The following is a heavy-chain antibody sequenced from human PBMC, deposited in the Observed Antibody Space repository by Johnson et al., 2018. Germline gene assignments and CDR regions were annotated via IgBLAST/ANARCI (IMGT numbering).Heavy chain of an antibody. V-gene: IGHV1-69*06. D-gene: IGHD3-22*01. J-gene: IGHJ6*02. CDR2: FIPVAETA. CDR3: ARDPPPNLVVVGPAGMDV. Sequence: QVQLVESGAEVKKPGSSVKVSCKASGGNLNNYGITWVRQAPGQGPEWMGWFIPVAETANYAQKFQGRITITADKSTSTTYMELNSLRFEDSAGYYCARDPPPNLVVVGPAGMDVWGQGTKVTVSS. CDR1: GGNLNNYG.